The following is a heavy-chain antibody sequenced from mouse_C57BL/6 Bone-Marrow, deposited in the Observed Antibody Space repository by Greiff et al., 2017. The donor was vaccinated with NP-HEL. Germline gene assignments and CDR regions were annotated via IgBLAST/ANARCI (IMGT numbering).Heavy chain of an antibody. CDR1: GYTFTSYW. V-gene: IGHV1-59*01. CDR2: IDPSDSYT. Sequence: QVQLQQPGAELVRPGTSVKLSCKASGYTFTSYWMHWVKQRPGQGLAWIGVIDPSDSYTNYNQKFKGKATLTVDTSSSTAYMQLSSLTSEDAAVYYCARRTYYFDYWGQGTTLTVSS. J-gene: IGHJ2*01. CDR3: ARRTYYFDY.